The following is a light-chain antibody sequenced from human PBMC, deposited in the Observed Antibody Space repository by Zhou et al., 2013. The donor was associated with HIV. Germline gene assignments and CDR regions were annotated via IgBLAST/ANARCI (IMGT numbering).Light chain of an antibody. Sequence: EIVLTQSPATLSVSPGETATLSCRASQSVSANLAWYQQKPGQAPRLLIYGSSTRATGIPARFSGSGSETEFTLTISSLQSEDFAVYYCQQYYSWPYTFGQGTKLEIK. CDR3: QQYYSWPYT. CDR1: QSVSAN. CDR2: GSS. J-gene: IGKJ2*01. V-gene: IGKV3-15*01.